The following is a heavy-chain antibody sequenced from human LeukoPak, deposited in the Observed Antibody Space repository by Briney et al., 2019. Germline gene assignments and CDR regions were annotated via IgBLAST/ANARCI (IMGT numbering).Heavy chain of an antibody. Sequence: GGSLRLSCAASGLTFSGYDMHWVRQAPGKGLEWVAVVSYDGADKYYADSVKGRFTISRDNSRNTLFLQMNSLRAEDTAVYYCATDRATQYFDYWGQGTLVSVSS. CDR2: VSYDGADK. J-gene: IGHJ4*02. D-gene: IGHD2-15*01. CDR1: GLTFSGYD. V-gene: IGHV3-30*03. CDR3: ATDRATQYFDY.